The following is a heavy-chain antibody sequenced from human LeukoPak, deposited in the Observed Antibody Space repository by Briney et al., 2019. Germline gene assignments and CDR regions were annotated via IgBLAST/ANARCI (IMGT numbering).Heavy chain of an antibody. D-gene: IGHD3-10*01. CDR2: ISGSGGST. CDR1: GFTFSSYA. J-gene: IGHJ4*02. V-gene: IGHV3-23*01. Sequence: GGSLRLSCAASGFTFSSYAMSWVRQAPGKGLEWVSGISGSGGSTSYADSVKGRFTISRDNSKNTLYMQMNSLRAEDTAVYYCAKDGKKHHGTGDYDKWGQGTLVTVPS. CDR3: AKDGKKHHGTGDYDK.